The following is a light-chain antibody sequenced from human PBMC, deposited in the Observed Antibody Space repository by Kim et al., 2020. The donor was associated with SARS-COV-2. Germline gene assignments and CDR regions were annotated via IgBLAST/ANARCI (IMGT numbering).Light chain of an antibody. Sequence: QSVLTQPPSASGTPGQRVTISCSGSSSNIGSNYVYWYQQLPGTAPTLLIFSNNQRPSGVPDRFSCSKSGTSASLAISWLRSDDEADYYCAAWDDSLSGVVFGGGTKLTVL. CDR1: SSNIGSNY. CDR2: SNN. CDR3: AAWDDSLSGVV. V-gene: IGLV1-47*02. J-gene: IGLJ2*01.